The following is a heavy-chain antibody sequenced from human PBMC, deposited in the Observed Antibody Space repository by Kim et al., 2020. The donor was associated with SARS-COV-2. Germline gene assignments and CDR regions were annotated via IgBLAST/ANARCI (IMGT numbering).Heavy chain of an antibody. CDR3: ARPGGDCSGGSCYLAWF. CDR1: GFTSSSYS. J-gene: IGHJ5*01. V-gene: IGHV3-23*01. D-gene: IGHD2-15*01. CDR2: ISGTGGNT. Sequence: GGSLRLSCAASGFTSSSYSLGWVRQAPGKGLEWVSVISGTGGNTYYAESVKGRFTISRDNSKNTVYLQMDRLRVEDTAVYYCARPGGDCSGGSCYLAWF.